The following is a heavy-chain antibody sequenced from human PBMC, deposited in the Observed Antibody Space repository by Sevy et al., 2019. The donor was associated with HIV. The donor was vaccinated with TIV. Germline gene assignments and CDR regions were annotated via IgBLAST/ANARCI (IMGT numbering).Heavy chain of an antibody. D-gene: IGHD5-18*01. CDR3: ARDGYSYFDY. Sequence: GGSLRLSCAASGFTFSSYSMNWVRQAPGKGLEWVSYISSSSTIYYADSVKGRFTISRDNAKNSLYLQMNSLRDEDTAVYYCARDGYSYFDYWGQGTLVTVSS. CDR1: GFTFSSYS. V-gene: IGHV3-48*02. CDR2: ISSSSTI. J-gene: IGHJ4*02.